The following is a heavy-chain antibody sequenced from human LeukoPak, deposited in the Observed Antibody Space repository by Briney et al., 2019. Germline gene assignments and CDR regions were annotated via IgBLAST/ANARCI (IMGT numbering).Heavy chain of an antibody. CDR2: MNPNSGNT. J-gene: IGHJ4*02. D-gene: IGHD5-24*01. Sequence: GASVKVSCKVSGYTLTELSMHWVRQAPGKGLEWMGWMNPNSGNTGYAQKFQGRVTMTRNTSISTAYMELSSLRSEDTAVYYCARGDQWLPLGYWGQGTLVTVSS. CDR1: GYTLTELS. V-gene: IGHV1-8*01. CDR3: ARGDQWLPLGY.